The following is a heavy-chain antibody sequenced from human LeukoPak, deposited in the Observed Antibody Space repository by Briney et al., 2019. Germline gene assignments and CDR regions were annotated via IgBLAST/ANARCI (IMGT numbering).Heavy chain of an antibody. D-gene: IGHD3-10*01. CDR2: IKSKTDGGTT. V-gene: IGHV3-15*01. Sequence: GGSLRLSCAASGFTFSNAWMSWVRQAPGKGLEWVGRIKSKTDGGTTDYAAPVKGRFTISRDDSKNTLYLQMNSLRAEDTAVYYCAKIGATYYYGSGSLKHWGQGTLVTVSS. J-gene: IGHJ1*01. CDR3: AKIGATYYYGSGSLKH. CDR1: GFTFSNAW.